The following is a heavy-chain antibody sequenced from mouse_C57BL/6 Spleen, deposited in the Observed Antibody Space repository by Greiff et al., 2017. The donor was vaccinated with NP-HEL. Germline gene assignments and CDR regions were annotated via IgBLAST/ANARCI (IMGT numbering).Heavy chain of an antibody. Sequence: LQQPGTELVKPGASVKLSCKASGYTFTSYWMHWVKQRPGQGLEWIGNINPSNGGTNYNEKFKSKATLTVDKYTSTAYMQLSSLTSEDSAVYFYAISGSPLDYDAMDYWGQGTSVTVSS. J-gene: IGHJ4*01. V-gene: IGHV1-53*01. CDR1: GYTFTSYW. D-gene: IGHD1-1*01. CDR2: INPSNGGT. CDR3: AISGSPLDYDAMDY.